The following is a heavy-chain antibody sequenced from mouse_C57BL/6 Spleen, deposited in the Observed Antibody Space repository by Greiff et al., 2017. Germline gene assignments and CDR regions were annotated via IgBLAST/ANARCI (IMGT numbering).Heavy chain of an antibody. CDR1: GFTFSDYG. J-gene: IGHJ2*01. CDR3: AREDNWDQDY. D-gene: IGHD4-1*01. CDR2: ISSGSSTI. Sequence: EVQGVESGGGLVKPGGSLKLSCAASGFTFSDYGMHWVRQAPEKGLEWVAYISSGSSTIYYADTVKGRFTISRDKAKSTAFMQMTSLRSEDTAMYYCAREDNWDQDYWGQGTTLTVSS. V-gene: IGHV5-17*01.